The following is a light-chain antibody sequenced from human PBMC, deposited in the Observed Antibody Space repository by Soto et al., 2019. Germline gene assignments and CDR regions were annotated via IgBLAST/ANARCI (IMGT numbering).Light chain of an antibody. V-gene: IGLV2-23*02. CDR1: SSDVGSYNL. CDR3: CSYAVSSTFV. CDR2: EVS. J-gene: IGLJ1*01. Sequence: QSVLTQPASVSGSPGQSITISCTGTSSDVGSYNLVSWYQQHPGKAPKLMIYEVSKRPSGVSNRFSGSKSGNTASLTISGLQAEDEADYYCCSYAVSSTFVFGTGTKLNVL.